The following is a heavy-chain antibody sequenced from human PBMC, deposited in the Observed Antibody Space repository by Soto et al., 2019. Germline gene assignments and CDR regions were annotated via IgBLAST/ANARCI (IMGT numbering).Heavy chain of an antibody. V-gene: IGHV1-69*02. J-gene: IGHJ3*02. CDR2: IIPILGIA. CDR3: ASSARCSSTSCYDDGAFDI. D-gene: IGHD2-2*01. CDR1: GGTFSSYT. Sequence: SVKVSCKASGGTFSSYTISWVRQAPGQGLEWMGRIIPILGIANYAQKFQGRVTITADKSTSTAYMELSSLRSEDTAVYYCASSARCSSTSCYDDGAFDIWGQGTMVTVSS.